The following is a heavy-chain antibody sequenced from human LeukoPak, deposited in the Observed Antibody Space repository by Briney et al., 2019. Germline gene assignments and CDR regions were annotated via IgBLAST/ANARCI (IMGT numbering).Heavy chain of an antibody. CDR1: GYPFTACY. D-gene: IGHD6-13*01. J-gene: IGHJ4*02. Sequence: ASVKVSCKAFGYPFTACYMYWVRQAPEQGPEWMGIINPSGGSTSYAQKFQGRVTMTRDMSTNTVYMELSSLRSDDTAVYYCARLAAASAFDYWGQGTLVTVSS. CDR2: INPSGGST. V-gene: IGHV1-46*01. CDR3: ARLAAASAFDY.